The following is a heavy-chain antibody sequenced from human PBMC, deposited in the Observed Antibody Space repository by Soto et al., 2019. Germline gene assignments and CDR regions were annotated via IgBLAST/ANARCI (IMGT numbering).Heavy chain of an antibody. J-gene: IGHJ3*02. CDR2: ISSSSSYI. V-gene: IGHV3-21*01. CDR1: GCPFSSYI. CDR3: AAEGGDAFDS. Sequence: GGSLRLSGAASGCPFSSYIMSWVRQAPGKGLEWVSSISSSSSYIYYADSVKGRFTISRDNAKNSLYLQMNSLRAEDTAVYYCAAEGGDAFDSWGQGTMVTVSS. D-gene: IGHD1-26*01.